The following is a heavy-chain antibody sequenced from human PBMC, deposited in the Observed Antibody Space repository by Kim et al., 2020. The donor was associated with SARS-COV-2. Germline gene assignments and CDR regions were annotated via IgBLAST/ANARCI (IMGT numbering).Heavy chain of an antibody. V-gene: IGHV3-33*01. D-gene: IGHD3-3*01. CDR3: ARVVGGYYPDAFDI. Sequence: GGSLRLSCAASGFTFSSFGMHWVRQAPGKGLEWVALMWYDGINNYFADSVKGRFTISRDNTMNTVYLQMNSLRAEDTAGYYCARVVGGYYPDAFDIWGQG. CDR2: MWYDGINN. J-gene: IGHJ3*02. CDR1: GFTFSSFG.